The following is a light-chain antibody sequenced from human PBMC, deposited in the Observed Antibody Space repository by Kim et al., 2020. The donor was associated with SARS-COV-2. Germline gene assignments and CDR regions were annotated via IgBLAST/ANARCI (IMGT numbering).Light chain of an antibody. CDR1: SSNIGAGYD. J-gene: IGLJ1*01. CDR3: QSYDSSLSGSGV. V-gene: IGLV1-40*01. Sequence: QSVLTQPPSVSGAPGQRVTISCTGSSSNIGAGYDVHWYQQLPGTAPKLLIYGNNNRPSGVPDRFSGSKSGTSASLAFTGLQAEDEADYYCQSYDSSLSGSGVFGTGTQLTVL. CDR2: GNN.